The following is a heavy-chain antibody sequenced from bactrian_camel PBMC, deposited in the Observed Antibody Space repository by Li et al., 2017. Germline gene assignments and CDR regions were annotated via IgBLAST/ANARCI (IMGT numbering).Heavy chain of an antibody. CDR1: GFAFTQYA. CDR3: AKGRNYYVSGGYDDSS. J-gene: IGHJ6*01. D-gene: IGHD3*01. CDR2: ISSGGLRT. V-gene: IGHV3S31*01. Sequence: VQLVESGGGLVQPGGSLRLSCAASGFAFTQYAMTWVRRAPGKGLEWVSGISSGGLRTYYADSVKGRFTISRDNAKNTLYLQLSSLKTEDTAMYYCAKGRNYYVSGGYDDSSRGQGTQVTVS.